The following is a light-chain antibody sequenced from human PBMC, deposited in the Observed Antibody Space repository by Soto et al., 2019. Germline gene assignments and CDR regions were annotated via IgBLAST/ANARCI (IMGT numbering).Light chain of an antibody. J-gene: IGKJ5*01. Sequence: DIQMTQSPSSLSASVGARVTITCRASQDISNYLNWYQQRPGKAPKLLIYDASNLERWVPSRLSGTRSGTHFTFAITSLQPEDVATYYCHQSDSLPITFCQGTRLEI. CDR2: DAS. CDR3: HQSDSLPIT. V-gene: IGKV1-33*01. CDR1: QDISNY.